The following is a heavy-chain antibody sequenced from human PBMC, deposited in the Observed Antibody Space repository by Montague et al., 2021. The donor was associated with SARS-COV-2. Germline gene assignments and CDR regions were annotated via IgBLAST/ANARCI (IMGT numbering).Heavy chain of an antibody. CDR2: LHYSGST. CDR3: ARHSGRDTIFGVVIIFDAFDI. D-gene: IGHD3-3*01. Sequence: SETLSLTCTVSDGSISSSTYYWGWIRQPPGKGLEWIGSLHYSGSTYYTPSLKSRVTISVDTSKNQFSLRLSSVTAADTAVYYCARHSGRDTIFGVVIIFDAFDIWGQGTMVTVSS. V-gene: IGHV4-39*01. CDR1: DGSISSSTYY. J-gene: IGHJ3*02.